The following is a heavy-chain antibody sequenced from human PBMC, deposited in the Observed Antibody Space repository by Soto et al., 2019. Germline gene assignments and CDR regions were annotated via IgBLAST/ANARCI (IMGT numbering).Heavy chain of an antibody. CDR1: GFTFSSYA. V-gene: IGHV3-23*01. Sequence: EVQLLESGGGLVQPGGSLRLSCAASGFTFSSYAMSWVRQAPGKGLEWVSAISGSGGSTYYADSVKGRFTISRDNSKNTLYQQMNSLRAEDTAVYYCAKDLKVGDIVVVVAATRGYYYYGMDVWGQGTTVTVSS. CDR2: ISGSGGST. CDR3: AKDLKVGDIVVVVAATRGYYYYGMDV. D-gene: IGHD2-15*01. J-gene: IGHJ6*02.